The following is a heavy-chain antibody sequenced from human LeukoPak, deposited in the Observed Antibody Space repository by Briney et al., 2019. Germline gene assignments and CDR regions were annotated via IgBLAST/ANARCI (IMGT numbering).Heavy chain of an antibody. Sequence: GGSLRLSCAASGFTLRSYAMHWVRQAPGKGLEWVAVIAYDGGNTHYPDSVKGRFTISEDNSKNTLFLQMNSLRAEDAAVYYCAKSRAYGSGSYFDAFDIWGQGTMVTVSS. CDR3: AKSRAYGSGSYFDAFDI. D-gene: IGHD3-10*01. J-gene: IGHJ3*02. CDR2: IAYDGGNT. V-gene: IGHV3-30*18. CDR1: GFTLRSYA.